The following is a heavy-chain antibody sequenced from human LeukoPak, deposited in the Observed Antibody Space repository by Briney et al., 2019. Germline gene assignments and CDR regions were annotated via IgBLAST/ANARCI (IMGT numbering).Heavy chain of an antibody. Sequence: PGGSLRLSCAASGFTFSSYGMHWVRQAPGKGLEWVAFIRYDGSNKYYADSVKGRFTISRDNSKNTLYLQMNSLRAEDTAVYYCAKADCSSTSCYDHFDYWGQGTLVTVSS. CDR1: GFTFSSYG. J-gene: IGHJ4*02. CDR3: AKADCSSTSCYDHFDY. D-gene: IGHD2-2*01. V-gene: IGHV3-30*02. CDR2: IRYDGSNK.